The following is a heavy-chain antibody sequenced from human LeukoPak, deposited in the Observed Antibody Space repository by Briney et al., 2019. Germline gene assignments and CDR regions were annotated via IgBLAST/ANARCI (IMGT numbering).Heavy chain of an antibody. J-gene: IGHJ4*02. D-gene: IGHD3-22*01. Sequence: PGGSLRLSCAASGFTFSGYAMSWVRQAPGKGLEWVSVISSSGGSTYYADSVKGRFTTSRDNSKNTLYLQMNSLRAEDTAVYYCAKLYYYDSSGKGEYYFDYWGQGTLVTVSS. CDR1: GFTFSGYA. V-gene: IGHV3-23*01. CDR3: AKLYYYDSSGKGEYYFDY. CDR2: ISSSGGST.